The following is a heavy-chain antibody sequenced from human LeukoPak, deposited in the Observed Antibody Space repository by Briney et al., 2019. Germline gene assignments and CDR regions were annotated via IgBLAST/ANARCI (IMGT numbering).Heavy chain of an antibody. CDR2: IYYSGSP. CDR3: ARAQGRSGVYGMDV. D-gene: IGHD3-3*01. Sequence: SETLSLTCTVSGGSINSYYWSWIRQPPGKGLEWIGDIYYSGSPDYSPSLKSRVTISVATSKTQFSLKMSSVTAADTAVYYCARAQGRSGVYGMDVWGQGTTVTVSS. V-gene: IGHV4-59*01. J-gene: IGHJ6*02. CDR1: GGSINSYY.